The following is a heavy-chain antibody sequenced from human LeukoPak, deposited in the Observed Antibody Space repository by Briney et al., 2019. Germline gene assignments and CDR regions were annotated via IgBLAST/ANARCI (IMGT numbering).Heavy chain of an antibody. V-gene: IGHV4-30-4*08. CDR3: ARGRITIFGVVIPDLQTRDISPDLHFDY. CDR1: GGSISSGDYY. D-gene: IGHD3-3*01. CDR2: IYYSGST. J-gene: IGHJ4*02. Sequence: PSETLSLTCTVSGGSISSGDYYWSWIRQPPGKGLEWIGYIYYSGSTYYNPSLKSRVTISVDTSKNQFSLKLSSVTAADTAVYYCARGRITIFGVVIPDLQTRDISPDLHFDYWGQGTLVTVSS.